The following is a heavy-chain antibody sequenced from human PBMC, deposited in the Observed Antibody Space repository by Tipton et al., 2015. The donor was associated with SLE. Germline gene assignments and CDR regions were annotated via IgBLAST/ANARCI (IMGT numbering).Heavy chain of an antibody. CDR2: ISSSSTYI. CDR3: AREGLTGTFYFDY. D-gene: IGHD7-27*01. CDR1: GFTFSSYS. Sequence: QPVQSGGGLVKPGGSLRLSCAASGFTFSSYSMNWVRQAPGKGLEWVSSISSSSTYIYYADSVKGRFTISRDNAKNSLYLQMNSLRAEDTAVYYCAREGLTGTFYFDYWGQGTPVTVSS. J-gene: IGHJ4*02. V-gene: IGHV3-21*01.